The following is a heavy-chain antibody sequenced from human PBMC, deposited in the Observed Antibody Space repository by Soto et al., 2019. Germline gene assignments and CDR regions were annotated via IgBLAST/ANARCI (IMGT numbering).Heavy chain of an antibody. D-gene: IGHD2-21*02. J-gene: IGHJ5*02. CDR2: IIPILGIA. Sequence: GASVKVSCKASGGTFSSYTISWVRQAPGQGLEWMGRIIPILGIANYAQKFQGRVTITADKSTSTAYMELSSLRSEDTAVYYCAREWGTYXGGDCYSVGGNWFDPWGQGTLVTVSS. V-gene: IGHV1-69*04. CDR1: GGTFSSYT. CDR3: AREWGTYXGGDCYSVGGNWFDP.